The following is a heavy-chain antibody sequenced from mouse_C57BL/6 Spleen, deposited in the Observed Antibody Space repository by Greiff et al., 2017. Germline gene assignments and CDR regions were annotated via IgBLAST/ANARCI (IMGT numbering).Heavy chain of an antibody. Sequence: EESGPGLVKPSQSLSLTCSVTGYSITSGYYWNWIRQFPGNKLEWMGYISYDGSNNYNPSLKNRISITRDTSKNQFFLKLNSVTTEDTATXYCAREPNWDGYFDVWGTGTTVTVAS. CDR2: ISYDGSN. CDR1: GYSITSGYY. CDR3: AREPNWDGYFDV. V-gene: IGHV3-6*01. D-gene: IGHD4-1*01. J-gene: IGHJ1*03.